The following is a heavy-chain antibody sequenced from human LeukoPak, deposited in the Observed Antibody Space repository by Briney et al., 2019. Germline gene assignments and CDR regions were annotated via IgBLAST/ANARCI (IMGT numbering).Heavy chain of an antibody. CDR3: VQLTRGYEHMDV. D-gene: IGHD5-12*01. V-gene: IGHV4-39*07. Sequence: SETLSLTCSVSAGSISSDNYYWGWIRQPPGKGLEWIGAIYYSGSTYYNPSLKSRVTISVDTSKNQFSLKLSSVTAADTAMYYCVQLTRGYEHMDVWGKGTTVTVSS. CDR1: AGSISSDNYY. J-gene: IGHJ6*03. CDR2: IYYSGST.